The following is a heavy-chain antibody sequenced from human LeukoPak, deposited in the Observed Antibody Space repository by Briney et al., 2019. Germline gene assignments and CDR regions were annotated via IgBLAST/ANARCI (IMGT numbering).Heavy chain of an antibody. CDR1: GGSFSGYY. CDR3: ARGVTYYDILTGYWGYYYYMDV. Sequence: PSETLSLTCAVYGGSFSGYYWSWIRQPPGKGLEWIGEINHSGSTNYNPSLKSRVTISVDTSKNQFSLKLSSVTAADTAVYYCARGVTYYDILTGYWGYYYYMDVWGKGTTVTISS. D-gene: IGHD3-9*01. V-gene: IGHV4-34*01. J-gene: IGHJ6*03. CDR2: INHSGST.